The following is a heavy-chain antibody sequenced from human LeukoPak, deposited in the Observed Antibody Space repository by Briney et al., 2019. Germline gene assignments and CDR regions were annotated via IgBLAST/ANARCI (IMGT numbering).Heavy chain of an antibody. CDR1: GFTFSSYG. CDR2: ISYDGSNK. D-gene: IGHD3-9*01. CDR3: AKYHSFFAPYDILTGYYPGNPAGPFDY. V-gene: IGHV3-30*18. Sequence: GGSLRLSCAASGFTFSSYGMHWVRQAQGKGLEWVAVISYDGSNKYYADSVKGRFTISRDNSKNTLYLQMNSLRAEDTAVYYCAKYHSFFAPYDILTGYYPGNPAGPFDYWGQGTLVTVSS. J-gene: IGHJ4*02.